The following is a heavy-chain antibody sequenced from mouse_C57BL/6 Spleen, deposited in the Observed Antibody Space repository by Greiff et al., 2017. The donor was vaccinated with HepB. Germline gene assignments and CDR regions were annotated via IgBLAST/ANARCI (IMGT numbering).Heavy chain of an antibody. J-gene: IGHJ4*01. CDR3: ARGSYAMDD. CDR1: GFTFSSYA. CDR2: ISDGGSYT. D-gene: IGHD1-1*01. Sequence: EVKLVESGGGLVKPGGSLTLSCAASGFTFSSYAMSWVRQTPEKRLEWVATISDGGSYTYYPDNVKGRFTISRDNAKNNLYLQMSHLKSEDTAMYYCARGSYAMDDWGQGTSVIVSS. V-gene: IGHV5-4*03.